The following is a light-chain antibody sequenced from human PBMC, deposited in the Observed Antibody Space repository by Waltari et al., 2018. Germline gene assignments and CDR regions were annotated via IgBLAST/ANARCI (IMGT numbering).Light chain of an antibody. CDR2: AAT. Sequence: DVQMTQSPSSLSASVGDTVTITCRASQTISRYLNWYQQQPGKAPKLLIYAATTLQSEVPSRFTGSGSGTDFTLTISSVQPEDFATYYCQQSYSTPPWTFGQGTKVEIK. CDR1: QTISRY. CDR3: QQSYSTPPWT. V-gene: IGKV1-39*01. J-gene: IGKJ1*01.